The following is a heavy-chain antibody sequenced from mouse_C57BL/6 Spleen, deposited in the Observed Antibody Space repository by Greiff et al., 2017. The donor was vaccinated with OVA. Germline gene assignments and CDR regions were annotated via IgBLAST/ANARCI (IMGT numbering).Heavy chain of an antibody. V-gene: IGHV1-81*01. CDR2: IYPRSGNT. J-gene: IGHJ3*01. CDR3: ARDTTVVATPFAY. D-gene: IGHD1-1*01. CDR1: GYTFTSYG. Sequence: QVQLQQSGAQLARPGASVKLSCKASGYTFTSYGISWVKQRTGQGLEWIGEIYPRSGNTYYNEKFKGKATLTADKSSSTAYMELRSLTSEDSAVYFCARDTTVVATPFAYWGQGTLVTVSA.